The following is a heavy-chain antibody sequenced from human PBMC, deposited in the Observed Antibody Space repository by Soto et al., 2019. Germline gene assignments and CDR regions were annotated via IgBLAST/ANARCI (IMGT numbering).Heavy chain of an antibody. V-gene: IGHV1-69*13. CDR3: ARYDQYVGLFDY. CDR1: GGTFSSYA. Sequence: SVKVSCKASGGTFSSYAISWVRQAPGQGLEWMGGIIPIFGTANYAQKFQGRVTITADESTSTAYMELSSLRSEDTAVYYCARYDQYVGLFDYWGQGTLVTVSS. J-gene: IGHJ4*02. D-gene: IGHD3-3*01. CDR2: IIPIFGTA.